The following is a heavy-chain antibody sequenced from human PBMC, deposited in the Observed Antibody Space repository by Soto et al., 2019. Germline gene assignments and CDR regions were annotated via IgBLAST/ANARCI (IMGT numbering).Heavy chain of an antibody. J-gene: IGHJ4*02. CDR2: ISYDGNNI. CDR1: GFTFSSTA. Sequence: PGGSLRLSCAGSGFTFSSTALHWIRQAPGKGLEWVALISYDGNNIFYGDSVKGRFTVSRDNSKSTLYLQLNSLRADDTAVYYCARDEAARYYFDSWGQGTLVTVSS. V-gene: IGHV3-30-3*01. D-gene: IGHD6-6*01. CDR3: ARDEAARYYFDS.